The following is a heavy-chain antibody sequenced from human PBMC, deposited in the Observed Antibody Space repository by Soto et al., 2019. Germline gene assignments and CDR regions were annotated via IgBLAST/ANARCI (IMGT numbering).Heavy chain of an antibody. D-gene: IGHD5-18*01. CDR2: ISYDGSNK. J-gene: IGHJ4*02. V-gene: IGHV3-30-3*01. CDR3: ARDYSRYSLAVDY. Sequence: QVQLVESGGGVVQPGRSLRLSCAASGFTFSSYAMHWVRQAPGKGLEWVAVISYDGSNKYYADSVKGRFTISRDNSKTKRYLQMNSLRAEDTALYYCARDYSRYSLAVDYWGQGTLVTVSS. CDR1: GFTFSSYA.